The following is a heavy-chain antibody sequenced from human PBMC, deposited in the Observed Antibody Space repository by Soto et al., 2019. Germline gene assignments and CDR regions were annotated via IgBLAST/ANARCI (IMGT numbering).Heavy chain of an antibody. CDR2: ISYDGSNK. D-gene: IGHD6-13*01. CDR3: ARDRIRAAAGYFDY. CDR1: GFTFSSYA. J-gene: IGHJ4*02. Sequence: GGSLRLSCAASGFTFSSYAMHWVRQAPGKGLEWVAVISYDGSNKYYADSVKGRFTISRDNSKNTLYLQMNSLRAEDTAVYYCARDRIRAAAGYFDYWGQGTLVSV. V-gene: IGHV3-30-3*01.